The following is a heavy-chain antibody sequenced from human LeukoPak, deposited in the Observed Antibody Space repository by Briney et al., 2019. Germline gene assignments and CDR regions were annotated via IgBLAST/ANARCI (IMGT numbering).Heavy chain of an antibody. J-gene: IGHJ4*02. CDR1: GYSISSGYY. D-gene: IGHD6-13*01. Sequence: SETLSLTCTVSGYSISSGYYWGWIRQPPGKGLEWIGNIYHGGSTYYNPSLKSRVTMSGDTSKNQFSLNLSSVTAADTAVYYCARVTSSSWFEGYFDYWGKGTLVTVSS. CDR3: ARVTSSSWFEGYFDY. CDR2: IYHGGST. V-gene: IGHV4-38-2*02.